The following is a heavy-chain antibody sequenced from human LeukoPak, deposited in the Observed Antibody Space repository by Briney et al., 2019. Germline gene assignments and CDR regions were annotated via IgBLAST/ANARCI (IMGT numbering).Heavy chain of an antibody. CDR3: TTLPGIAVAGPGY. CDR2: IRSKANSYAT. Sequence: GGSLRLSCAASGFTFSGSAMHWVRQASGKGLEWVGRIRSKANSYATAYAASVKGRFTISRDDSKNTAYLQMNSLKTEDTAVYYCTTLPGIAVAGPGYWGQGTLVTVSS. D-gene: IGHD6-19*01. J-gene: IGHJ4*02. V-gene: IGHV3-73*01. CDR1: GFTFSGSA.